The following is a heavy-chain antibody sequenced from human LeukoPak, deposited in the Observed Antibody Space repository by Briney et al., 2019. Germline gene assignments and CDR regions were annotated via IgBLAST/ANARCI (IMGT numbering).Heavy chain of an antibody. CDR2: IRSKAYGGTT. CDR3: TRDQPLDQQ. V-gene: IGHV3-49*04. J-gene: IGHJ4*02. D-gene: IGHD1/OR15-1a*01. CDR1: GFSVSNNY. Sequence: GGSLRLSCAVSGFSVSNNYMNWVRQAPGKGLEWVGFIRSKAYGGTTEYAASVKGRFTISRDDSKSIAYLQMNSLKTEDTAVYYCTRDQPLDQQWGQGTLVTVSS.